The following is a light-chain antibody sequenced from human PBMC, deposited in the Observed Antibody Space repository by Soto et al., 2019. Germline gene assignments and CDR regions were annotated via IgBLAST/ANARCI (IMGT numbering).Light chain of an antibody. CDR3: TSYDGSLIV. V-gene: IGLV1-40*01. Sequence: QSALTQPPSVYGAPGQRVTISRTGSSSNIGAGYDVHWYQQLPGTAPKLLIYGNSNRPSGVPDRFSGSKSGTSASLAITGLQAEGEADYYCTSYDGSLIVFGTGPKVT. CDR2: GNS. J-gene: IGLJ1*01. CDR1: SSNIGAGYD.